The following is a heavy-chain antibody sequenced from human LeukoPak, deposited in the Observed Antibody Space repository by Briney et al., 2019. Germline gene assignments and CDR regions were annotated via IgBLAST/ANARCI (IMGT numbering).Heavy chain of an antibody. CDR1: GFTFSNFA. CDR3: ARDSGIAVAALSLFDY. J-gene: IGHJ4*02. CDR2: IKQDGSEK. V-gene: IGHV3-7*01. Sequence: GGSLRLSCVASGFTFSNFAMSWVRQAPGKGLEWVANIKQDGSEKYYVDSVKGRFTISRDNAKNSLYLQMNSLRAEDTAVYYCARDSGIAVAALSLFDYWGQGTLVTVSS. D-gene: IGHD6-19*01.